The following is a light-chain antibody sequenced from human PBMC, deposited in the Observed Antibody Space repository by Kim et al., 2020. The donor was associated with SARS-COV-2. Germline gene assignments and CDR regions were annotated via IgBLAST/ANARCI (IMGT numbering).Light chain of an antibody. CDR1: QAINTY. J-gene: IGKJ2*01. Sequence: SASVGDRVTITCRASQAINTYLAWYQHKPGRAPKLLIYDASTLQSGVPSRFSGSGSGTDFTLTVISLQPEDFATYYCQQLKSYPVTFGQGTKLEI. CDR3: QQLKSYPVT. CDR2: DAS. V-gene: IGKV1-9*01.